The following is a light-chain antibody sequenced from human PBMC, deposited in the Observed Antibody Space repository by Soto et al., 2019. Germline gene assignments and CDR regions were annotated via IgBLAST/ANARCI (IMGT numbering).Light chain of an antibody. CDR2: KAS. J-gene: IGKJ4*01. CDR3: QQSNTYPPT. V-gene: IGKV1-5*03. Sequence: DIQMTQSPSTLSASVGDRVTITCRASQSISTWLAWYQQKPGKAPKLLIYKASSLEGGVPSRFGGSGSGTLFNITISRLHPDDFATYYCQQSNTYPPTFGGGTKVDIK. CDR1: QSISTW.